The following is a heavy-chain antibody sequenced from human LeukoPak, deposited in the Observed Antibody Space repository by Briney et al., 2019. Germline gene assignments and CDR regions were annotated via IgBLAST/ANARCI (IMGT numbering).Heavy chain of an antibody. CDR2: ISGSGGTT. V-gene: IGHV3-23*01. Sequence: GGSLRLSCAASGLTFSSYAMTWVRQAPGKGLEWVSGISGSGGTTYYADSVKGRFTISRDNSKNTLYLQMNSLRAEDTAVYYCASTLMGGNSVWYFDLWGRGTLVTVSS. D-gene: IGHD4-23*01. CDR3: ASTLMGGNSVWYFDL. CDR1: GLTFSSYA. J-gene: IGHJ2*01.